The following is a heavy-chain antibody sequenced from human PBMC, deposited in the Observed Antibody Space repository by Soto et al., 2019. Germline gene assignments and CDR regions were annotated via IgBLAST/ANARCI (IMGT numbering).Heavy chain of an antibody. V-gene: IGHV3-15*01. CDR1: GFTFSNAW. CDR3: TTDIVATIWDDY. Sequence: GGSLRLSCAASGFTFSNAWMSWVRQAPGKGLEWVGRIKSKTDGGTTDYAAPVKGRFTISRDDSKNTLYLQMNSLKTEDTAVYYCTTDIVATIWDDYWGQGTLVTVSS. CDR2: IKSKTDGGTT. D-gene: IGHD5-12*01. J-gene: IGHJ4*02.